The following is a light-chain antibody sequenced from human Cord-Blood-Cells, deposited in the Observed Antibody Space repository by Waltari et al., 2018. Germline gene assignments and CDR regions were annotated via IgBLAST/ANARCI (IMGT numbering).Light chain of an antibody. CDR1: QSVSSY. CDR2: DAS. V-gene: IGKV3-11*01. J-gene: IGKJ4*01. CDR3: QRRSNWLT. Sequence: EIVLTQSPPTLSLSPGESATLSRRASQSVSSYLAWYQQKPGQAPRLLIYDASNRATGTPARFSGSGSGTDFTLTISRLAPEDFAVYYCQRRSNWLTFGGGTKVEIK.